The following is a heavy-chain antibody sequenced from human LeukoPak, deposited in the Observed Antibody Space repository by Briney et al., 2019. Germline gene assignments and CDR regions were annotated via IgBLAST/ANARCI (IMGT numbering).Heavy chain of an antibody. V-gene: IGHV4-4*07. D-gene: IGHD1-26*01. J-gene: IGHJ4*02. CDR1: GGSISIYY. CDR3: AREPPRVGATSYFDY. Sequence: PSETLPLTCTVSGGSISIYYWSWIRQPAGKGLEWIGRIYTSGSTNYNPSLKSRVTISVDKSKNQFSLKLSSVTAADSAVYYCAREPPRVGATSYFDYWGQGTLVTVSS. CDR2: IYTSGST.